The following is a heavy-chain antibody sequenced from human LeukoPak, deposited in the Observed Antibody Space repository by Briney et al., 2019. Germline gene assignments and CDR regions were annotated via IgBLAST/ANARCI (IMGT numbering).Heavy chain of an antibody. Sequence: GGSLRLSCAASGFTFSSYSMNWVRQAPGKGLEWVSSISSSSSYIYYADSVKGRFTISRDNAKNSLYLQMNSLRAEDTAVYYCASTTVTTQEQDYWGQGTLVAVSS. V-gene: IGHV3-21*01. J-gene: IGHJ4*02. CDR3: ASTTVTTQEQDY. CDR1: GFTFSSYS. CDR2: ISSSSSYI. D-gene: IGHD4-17*01.